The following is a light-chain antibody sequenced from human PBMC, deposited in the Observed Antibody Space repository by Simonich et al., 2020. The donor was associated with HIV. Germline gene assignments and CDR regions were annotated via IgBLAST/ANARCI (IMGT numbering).Light chain of an antibody. V-gene: IGKV3-15*01. J-gene: IGKJ3*01. CDR3: QQYNNWPFT. Sequence: EIVMTQSPATLSVSPGERATLSCRASQSVGSNLVWYQQKPGQAPRLLIYGASTRATGIPARFSGSGSGTEFTLTISSMQSEDFAVYYCQQYNNWPFTFGPGTKVDIK. CDR2: GAS. CDR1: QSVGSN.